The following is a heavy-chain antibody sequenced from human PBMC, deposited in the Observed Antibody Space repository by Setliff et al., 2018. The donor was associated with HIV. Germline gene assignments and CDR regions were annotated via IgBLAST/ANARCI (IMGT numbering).Heavy chain of an antibody. CDR3: ARCIAARPYYYYYMDV. V-gene: IGHV1-69*05. CDR2: IIPIFGAA. D-gene: IGHD6-6*01. J-gene: IGHJ6*03. CDR1: GGTFSTYA. Sequence: SVKVSCKASGGTFSTYAISWVRQAPGQGLEWMGGIIPIFGAANYAQKFQGRVTITTDESTSTGYMELSSLRSEDTAVYYCARCIAARPYYYYYMDVWGKGTTVTVSS.